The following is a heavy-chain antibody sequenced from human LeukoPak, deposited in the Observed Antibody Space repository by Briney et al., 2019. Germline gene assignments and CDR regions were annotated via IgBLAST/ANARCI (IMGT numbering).Heavy chain of an antibody. CDR2: IYYSGST. Sequence: SENLSLNCTGSGGSNHRYYWGWVRQPPGKGMEWIGYIYYSGSTNYNPSLKSRVTISVDTSKNQFSLKLSSVTAADTAVYYCARANRVYYYMDVWGKGTTVTISS. D-gene: IGHD2-8*01. CDR3: ARANRVYYYMDV. CDR1: GGSNHRYY. V-gene: IGHV4-59*01. J-gene: IGHJ6*03.